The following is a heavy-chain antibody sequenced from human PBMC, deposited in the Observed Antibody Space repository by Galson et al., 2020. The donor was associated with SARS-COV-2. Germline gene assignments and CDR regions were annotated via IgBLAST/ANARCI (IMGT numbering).Heavy chain of an antibody. CDR2: ISSNGGST. J-gene: IGHJ5*02. V-gene: IGHV3-64D*08. Sequence: TGGSLRLSCSASGFTFSSYAMHWVRQAPGKGLEYVSGISSNGGSTHYADSVKGRFTISRDNSKNTLYLQMSSLRAEDTAVYYCGKGTQWLVPHWFDPWGQGTLVTVS. CDR3: GKGTQWLVPHWFDP. CDR1: GFTFSSYA. D-gene: IGHD6-19*01.